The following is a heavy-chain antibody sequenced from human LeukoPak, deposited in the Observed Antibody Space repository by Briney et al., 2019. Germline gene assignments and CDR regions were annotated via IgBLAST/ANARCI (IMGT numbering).Heavy chain of an antibody. CDR1: GDSVSSNSAA. V-gene: IGHV6-1*01. CDR2: TYYRSKWYN. D-gene: IGHD6-6*01. CDR3: ARGGSSIAARRLNFDY. Sequence: SQTLSLTCAISGDSVSSNSAAWNWITQSPSRGLEWLGRTYYRSKWYNDYAVSVKSRITINPDTSKNQFSLQLNSVTPEDTAVYYCARGGSSIAARRLNFDYWGQGTLVTVSS. J-gene: IGHJ4*02.